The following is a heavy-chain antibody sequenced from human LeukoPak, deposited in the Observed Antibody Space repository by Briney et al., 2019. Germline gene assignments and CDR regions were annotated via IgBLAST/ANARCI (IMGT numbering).Heavy chain of an antibody. J-gene: IGHJ6*03. V-gene: IGHV4-59*01. Sequence: SSETLSLTCTVSGGSFSRYFWTWIRQTPGKGLEWIGYIDHSGSTNYSPSLQSRVTISIDTSKNQFSLKLNSVTAADTAVYYCAREYFSANYFFYYMDVSGTGTTVTVSS. CDR3: AREYFSANYFFYYMDV. CDR2: IDHSGST. D-gene: IGHD3-3*01. CDR1: GGSFSRYF.